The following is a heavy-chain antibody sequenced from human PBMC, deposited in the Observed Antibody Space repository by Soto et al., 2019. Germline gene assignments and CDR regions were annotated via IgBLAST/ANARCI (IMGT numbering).Heavy chain of an antibody. Sequence: QVQLVQSGAEVKKPGASVKVSCKASGYTFTSYYMHWVRQAPGQGLEWMGIINLSGGSITYAQKFQGRVTMTRDTSTSTVYMERSSLRSEDTAVYYCAGAACSAGSCYKDHFDYWGQGTLVTVSS. CDR3: AGAACSAGSCYKDHFDY. D-gene: IGHD2-15*01. CDR2: INLSGGSI. CDR1: GYTFTSYY. V-gene: IGHV1-46*01. J-gene: IGHJ4*02.